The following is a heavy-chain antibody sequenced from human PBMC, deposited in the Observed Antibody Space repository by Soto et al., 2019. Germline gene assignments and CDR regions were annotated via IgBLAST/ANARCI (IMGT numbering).Heavy chain of an antibody. Sequence: SVKVSCKASGGTFSSYAISWVRQAPGQGLEWMGGIIPIFGTANYAQKFQGRVTITADESTSAAYMELSSLRSEDTAVYYCVRAPDPYYYDSSGYYYSAFDIWGQGTMVTVSS. J-gene: IGHJ3*02. CDR2: IIPIFGTA. V-gene: IGHV1-69*13. D-gene: IGHD3-22*01. CDR1: GGTFSSYA. CDR3: VRAPDPYYYDSSGYYYSAFDI.